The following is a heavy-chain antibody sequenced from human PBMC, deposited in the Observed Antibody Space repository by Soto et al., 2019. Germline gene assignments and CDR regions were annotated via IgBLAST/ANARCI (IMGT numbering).Heavy chain of an antibody. D-gene: IGHD7-27*01. CDR1: AASIRDYY. V-gene: IGHV4-4*07. CDR3: AREGLGFDY. J-gene: IGHJ4*02. CDR2: IHSTGSD. Sequence: QVQLQESGPGLVKPSETLSLTCTVSAASIRDYYWSWIRQPAGRGLEWLGRIHSTGSDNVNPSLKSRVSMSVDTSKNQFSLKLKSVTAADTAVYYCAREGLGFDYWGQGTLVTVSS.